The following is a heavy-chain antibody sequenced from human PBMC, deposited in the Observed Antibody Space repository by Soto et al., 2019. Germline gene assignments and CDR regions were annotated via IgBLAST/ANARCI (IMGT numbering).Heavy chain of an antibody. D-gene: IGHD2-2*01. CDR1: GFSLSTSGVG. J-gene: IGHJ5*02. CDR3: AHRRGEDCSSTSCYGGWFDP. CDR2: IYWDDDK. V-gene: IGHV2-5*02. Sequence: QITLKESGPTLVKPTQTLTLTCTFSGFSLSTSGVGVGWIRQPPGKALEWLALIYWDDDKRYSPSLKSRLTIAAATSQKQVVLTMTDMEPVDTDTYYCAHRRGEDCSSTSCYGGWFDPWGQGTLVTVSS.